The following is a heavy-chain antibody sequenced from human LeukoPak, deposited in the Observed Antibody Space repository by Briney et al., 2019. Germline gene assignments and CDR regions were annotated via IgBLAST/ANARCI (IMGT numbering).Heavy chain of an antibody. CDR1: GYTXTGYY. D-gene: IGHD3-10*01. Sequence: ASVKVSCKASGYTXTGYYMHWVRQAPGQGLEWMGRITPILGIANYAQRFQGRVTITADKSTSTAYMELSSLRSEDTAVYYCARDRISMVRGVFDYWGQGTLVTVSS. V-gene: IGHV1-69*04. J-gene: IGHJ4*02. CDR2: ITPILGIA. CDR3: ARDRISMVRGVFDY.